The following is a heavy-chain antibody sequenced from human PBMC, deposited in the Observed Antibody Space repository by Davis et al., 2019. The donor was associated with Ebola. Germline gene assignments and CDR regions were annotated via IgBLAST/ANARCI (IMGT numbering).Heavy chain of an antibody. CDR1: GFTFSSYW. CDR2: INNDGSDT. J-gene: IGHJ4*02. Sequence: HTGGSLRLSCAASGFTFSSYWMHWVRHAPGEGLVWVSRINNDGSDTSYADSVKGRFTISRDNAKNTLYLQMNSLRAEDTAVYYCARGAKDSSGYHYANDYWGQGTMVTVSS. CDR3: ARGAKDSSGYHYANDY. D-gene: IGHD3-22*01. V-gene: IGHV3-74*01.